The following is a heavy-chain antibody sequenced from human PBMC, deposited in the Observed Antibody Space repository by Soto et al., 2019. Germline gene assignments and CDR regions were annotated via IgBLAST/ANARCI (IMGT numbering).Heavy chain of an antibody. CDR1: GYSVTTYW. Sequence: GESLNSACEGSGYSVTTYWIGWVRQMPGKGLEWMGMIYPADSDIRYSPSFQGQVTISADKSINTAYLQWSSLKASDTAMYYCVRSNRNSWYVHXWGQVTVVPVSX. J-gene: IGHJ4*02. CDR3: VRSNRNSWYVHX. D-gene: IGHD6-13*01. V-gene: IGHV5-51*01. CDR2: IYPADSDI.